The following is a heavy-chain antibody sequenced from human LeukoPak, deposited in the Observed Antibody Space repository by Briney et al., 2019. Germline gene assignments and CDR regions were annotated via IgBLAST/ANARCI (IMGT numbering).Heavy chain of an antibody. CDR2: IYYSGST. J-gene: IGHJ4*02. D-gene: IGHD5-24*01. Sequence: SETLSLTCTVSGGSISSGGYYWSWIRQHPGKGLEWIGYIYYSGSTYYNPSLKSRVTISVDKSKNQFSLKLSSVTAADTAVYYCVGDGYNFGYFDYWGQGTLVTVSS. CDR3: VGDGYNFGYFDY. V-gene: IGHV4-31*09. CDR1: GGSISSGGYY.